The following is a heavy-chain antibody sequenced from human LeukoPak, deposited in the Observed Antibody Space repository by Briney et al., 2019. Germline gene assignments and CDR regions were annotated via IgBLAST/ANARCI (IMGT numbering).Heavy chain of an antibody. V-gene: IGHV3-23*01. J-gene: IGHJ4*02. D-gene: IGHD5/OR15-5a*01. CDR3: ARQKYLRGPDVEYFDY. Sequence: GGSLRLSCAASGFTFSSYAMSWVRQAPGKGLECISGFSGSGGSTYYADSVKGRFTISRDNSKNMLYLQMNSLRAEDTAVYYCARQKYLRGPDVEYFDYWGQGTLVTVSS. CDR2: FSGSGGST. CDR1: GFTFSSYA.